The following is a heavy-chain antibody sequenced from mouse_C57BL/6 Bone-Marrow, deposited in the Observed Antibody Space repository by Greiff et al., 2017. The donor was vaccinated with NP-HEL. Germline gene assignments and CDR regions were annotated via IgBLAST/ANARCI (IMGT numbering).Heavy chain of an antibody. CDR1: GFTFSSYA. J-gene: IGHJ3*01. D-gene: IGHD1-1*01. Sequence: EVQRVESGGGLVKPGGSLKLSCAASGFTFSSYAMSWVRQTPEKRLEWVATISDGGSYTYYPDNVKGRFTISRDNAKNNLYLQMSHLKSEDTAMYYCARDGVVAPGFAYWGQGTLVTVSA. V-gene: IGHV5-4*01. CDR2: ISDGGSYT. CDR3: ARDGVVAPGFAY.